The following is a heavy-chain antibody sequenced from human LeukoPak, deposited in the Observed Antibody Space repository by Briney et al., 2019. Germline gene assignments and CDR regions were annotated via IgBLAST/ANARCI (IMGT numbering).Heavy chain of an antibody. CDR3: ARFSVGYSNKFDP. CDR1: GGSISSYY. D-gene: IGHD4-11*01. Sequence: PSETLSLTCTVSGGSISSYYWSWIRQPPGKGLEWIGYIDYSESTNYNPSLKSRVTMSVDTSKNQFSLKLSSVTAADTAVYYCARFSVGYSNKFDPWGQGTLVTVSS. J-gene: IGHJ5*02. V-gene: IGHV4-59*12. CDR2: IDYSEST.